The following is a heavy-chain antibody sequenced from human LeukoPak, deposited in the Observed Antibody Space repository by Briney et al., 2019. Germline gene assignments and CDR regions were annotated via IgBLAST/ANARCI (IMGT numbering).Heavy chain of an antibody. Sequence: SETLSLTCTVSGGSISSYYWSWIRQPAGKGLGWIGRIYTSGSTNYNPSLKSRVTMSVDTSKNQFSLKLSSVTAADTAVYYCARDGRYYGSGSYYTYYYYGMDVWGQGTTVTVSS. CDR2: IYTSGST. CDR1: GGSISSYY. J-gene: IGHJ6*02. V-gene: IGHV4-4*07. D-gene: IGHD3-10*01. CDR3: ARDGRYYGSGSYYTYYYYGMDV.